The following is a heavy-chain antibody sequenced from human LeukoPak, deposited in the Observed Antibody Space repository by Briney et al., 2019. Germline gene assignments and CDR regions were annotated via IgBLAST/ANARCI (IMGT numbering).Heavy chain of an antibody. D-gene: IGHD3-10*01. J-gene: IGHJ4*02. CDR1: GYSTSRGNT. CDR2: IYHSGST. Sequence: PSETLSLTCTVSGYSTSRGNTWGWFGRPPGKGLGGFASIYHSGSTYYNPSLTSRVTTSVDTSKNQFSLKLSSVTAADTAVYYCARVDTSSLYGSGSCLDFWGQGTLVTVSS. CDR3: ARVDTSSLYGSGSCLDF. V-gene: IGHV4-38-2*02.